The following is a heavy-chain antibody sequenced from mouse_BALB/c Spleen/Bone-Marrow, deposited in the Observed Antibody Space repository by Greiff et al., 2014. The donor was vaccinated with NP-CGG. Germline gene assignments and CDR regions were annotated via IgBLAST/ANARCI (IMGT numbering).Heavy chain of an antibody. CDR3: PRENYRSHYYFDY. CDR2: INSNGGST. CDR1: GFTFSSYG. J-gene: IGHJ2*01. V-gene: IGHV5-6-3*01. D-gene: IGHD2-14*01. Sequence: EVMLVESGGGLVQPGGSLKLSCAASGFTFSSYGMSWVRQTPDKRLELVATINSNGGSTYYPDSVKGRFTISRDNAKNTLYLQMSSLKSEDTAMYYCPRENYRSHYYFDYWGQGTTLTVSS.